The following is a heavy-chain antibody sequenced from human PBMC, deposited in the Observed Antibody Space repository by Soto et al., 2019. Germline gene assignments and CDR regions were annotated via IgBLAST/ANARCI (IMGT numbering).Heavy chain of an antibody. CDR2: TYYRSKWYN. CDR3: ARERDSSSWTVNWFDP. D-gene: IGHD6-13*01. CDR1: GDSVSSNSAA. Sequence: SQTLSLTCVISGDSVSSNSAAWNWIRQSPSRGLEWLGRTYYRSKWYNDYAVSVKSRITIKSDTSKNQFSLQLNSVTPEDTAVYYCARERDSSSWTVNWFDPWGQGTLVTVSS. J-gene: IGHJ5*02. V-gene: IGHV6-1*01.